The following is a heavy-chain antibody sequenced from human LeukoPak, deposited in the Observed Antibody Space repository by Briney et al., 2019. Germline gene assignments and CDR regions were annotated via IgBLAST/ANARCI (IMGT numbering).Heavy chain of an antibody. CDR2: IYLSGST. Sequence: SQTLSLTCTVSGGSINSDSYYWSWIRQPAGKGLEWIGRIYLSGSTNYNPSLKSRVTISVDTSKNQFSLKLSSVTAADTAVYYCARHLADYYGSGSYPPHYFDYWGQGTLVTVSS. CDR3: ARHLADYYGSGSYPPHYFDY. D-gene: IGHD3-10*01. J-gene: IGHJ4*02. CDR1: GGSINSDSYY. V-gene: IGHV4-61*02.